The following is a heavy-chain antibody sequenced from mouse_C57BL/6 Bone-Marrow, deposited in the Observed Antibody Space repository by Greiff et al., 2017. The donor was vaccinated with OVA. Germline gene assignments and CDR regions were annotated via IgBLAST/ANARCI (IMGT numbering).Heavy chain of an antibody. CDR2: ISNLAYSI. CDR3: ARYGPYGYGAMDY. V-gene: IGHV5-15*01. CDR1: GFTFSDYG. Sequence: EVMLVESGGGLVQPGGSLKLSCAASGFTFSDYGMAWVRQAPRKGPEWVAFISNLAYSIYYADTVTGRFTISRENAKNTLYLEMSSLRSEDTAMYYCARYGPYGYGAMDYWGQGTSVTVSS. J-gene: IGHJ4*01. D-gene: IGHD2-2*01.